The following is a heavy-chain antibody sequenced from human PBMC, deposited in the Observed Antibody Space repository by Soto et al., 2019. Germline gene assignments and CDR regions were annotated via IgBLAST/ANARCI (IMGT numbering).Heavy chain of an antibody. CDR1: GGSISSYY. CDR3: ARLEYYGSGSYWYFDL. D-gene: IGHD3-10*01. Sequence: QVQLQESGPGLVKPSETLSLTCTVSGGSISSYYWSWIRQPPGKGLEWIGYIYYSGSTKYNPSLTRRVTLSVDTSKNQFPRKMSSVTAADTAVYYCARLEYYGSGSYWYFDLWGRGTLVTVSS. V-gene: IGHV4-59*08. CDR2: IYYSGST. J-gene: IGHJ2*01.